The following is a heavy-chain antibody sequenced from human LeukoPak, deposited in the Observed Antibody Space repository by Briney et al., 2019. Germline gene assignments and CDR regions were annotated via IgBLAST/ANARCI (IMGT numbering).Heavy chain of an antibody. CDR2: IYYSGST. CDR3: ARTYYDIAGYYYGTDV. CDR1: GGSISSYY. J-gene: IGHJ6*02. V-gene: IGHV4-59*01. D-gene: IGHD3-9*01. Sequence: PSETLSLTCTVSGGSISSYYWSWIRQPPGKGLEWIGYIYYSGSTNYNPSLKSRVTISVDTSKNQFSLKLSSVTAADTAVYYRARTYYDIAGYYYGTDVWGQGTTVTVSS.